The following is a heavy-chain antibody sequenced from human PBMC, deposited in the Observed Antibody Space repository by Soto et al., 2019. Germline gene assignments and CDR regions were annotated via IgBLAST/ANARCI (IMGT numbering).Heavy chain of an antibody. CDR2: TYYRSRWFY. V-gene: IGHV6-1*01. CDR1: GDSVSSNSAA. CDR3: VRSGSGDLDY. J-gene: IGHJ4*02. Sequence: QVQLQQSGPGLVQPSQTLSLTCAISGDSVSSNSAAWNWIRQSPSRGLEFLGRTYYRSRWFYDYAVSVKSRITINPDTSKNQCSLQLNSVTPEDTAMYYCVRSGSGDLDYWGQGTLVTVSS. D-gene: IGHD3-3*01.